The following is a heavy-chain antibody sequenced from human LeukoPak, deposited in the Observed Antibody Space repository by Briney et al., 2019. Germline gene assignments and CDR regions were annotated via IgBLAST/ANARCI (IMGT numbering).Heavy chain of an antibody. J-gene: IGHJ6*04. D-gene: IGHD6-19*01. V-gene: IGHV1-18*04. CDR2: ISAYNGNT. CDR3: ARGADIAVAGPGGMDV. CDR1: GCTFTSYG. Sequence: ASVKVSCKASGCTFTSYGISWVRQAPGQGLEWLGWISAYNGNTNYAQKPQGRVTMTTDTSTSTAYMELRSLRSDDRAVYYCARGADIAVAGPGGMDVWGKGTTVTVSS.